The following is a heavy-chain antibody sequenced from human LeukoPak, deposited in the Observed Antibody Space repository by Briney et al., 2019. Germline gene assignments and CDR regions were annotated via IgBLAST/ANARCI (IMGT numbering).Heavy chain of an antibody. J-gene: IGHJ4*02. CDR1: GGYISSYY. CDR3: ARTDMVRGVIIDY. V-gene: IGHV4-59*01. D-gene: IGHD3-10*01. CDR2: IYYSGST. Sequence: SETLSLTCTVSGGYISSYYWSWIRQPPGKGLEWIGYIYYSGSTNYNPSLKSRVTISVDTSKNQFSLKLSSVTAADTAVYYCARTDMVRGVIIDYWGQGTLVTVSS.